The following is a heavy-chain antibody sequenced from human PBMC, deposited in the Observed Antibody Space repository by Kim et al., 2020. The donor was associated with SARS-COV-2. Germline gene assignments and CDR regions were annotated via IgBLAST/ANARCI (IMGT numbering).Heavy chain of an antibody. Sequence: SETLSLTCTVSGGSISSYYWSWIRQPPGKGLEWIGYIYYSGSTNYNPSLKSRVTISVDTSKNQFSLKLSSVTAADTAVYYCARSHSSGWYRDFDYWGQGT. D-gene: IGHD6-19*01. J-gene: IGHJ4*02. V-gene: IGHV4-59*08. CDR1: GGSISSYY. CDR2: IYYSGST. CDR3: ARSHSSGWYRDFDY.